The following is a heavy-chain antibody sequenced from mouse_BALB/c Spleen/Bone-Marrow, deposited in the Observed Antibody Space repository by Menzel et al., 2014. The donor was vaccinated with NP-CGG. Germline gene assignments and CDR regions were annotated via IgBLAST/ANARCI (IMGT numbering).Heavy chain of an antibody. Sequence: QSGAVLARPGASVKMPCKASGYTFTSYWMHWLKQRPGQGLEWIGAFYPGSSDTIYNQTFKGKAKLTAVTSTSPTYRELKSLEKEDSAGYFLFTAGFDYWGQGTTLTVSS. J-gene: IGHJ2*01. V-gene: IGHV1-5*01. CDR2: FYPGSSDT. CDR1: GYTFTSYW. CDR3: FTAGFDY. D-gene: IGHD3-1*01.